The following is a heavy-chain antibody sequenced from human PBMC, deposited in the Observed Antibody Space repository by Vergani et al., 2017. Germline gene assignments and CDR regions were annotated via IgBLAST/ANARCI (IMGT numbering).Heavy chain of an antibody. J-gene: IGHJ6*02. Sequence: QVQLVQSGSEVKKPGSSVKVSCKASGGTFSRYAISWVRQAPGQGIEWMGRLIPIFGKANDAQKFQGRVTITADESTSTAYMELSSLRAEDTAVYYCARRNYYDSSGSYYYGMDVWGQGTTVTVSS. CDR1: GGTFSRYA. D-gene: IGHD3-22*01. CDR3: ARRNYYDSSGSYYYGMDV. CDR2: LIPIFGKA. V-gene: IGHV1-69*18.